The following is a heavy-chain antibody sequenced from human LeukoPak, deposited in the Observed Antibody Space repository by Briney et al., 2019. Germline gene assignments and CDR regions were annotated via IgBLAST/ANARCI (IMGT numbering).Heavy chain of an antibody. CDR3: ARDRSECSGGSCYSGGFDY. CDR2: IYSGGST. J-gene: IGHJ4*02. CDR1: GFTFSSNN. D-gene: IGHD2-15*01. V-gene: IGHV3-53*01. Sequence: TGGSLRLSCAASGFTFSSNNMSWVRQAPGKGLEWVSVIYSGGSTYYADSVKDRFTISRDNSKNTLYLQMNSLRAEDTAVYYCARDRSECSGGSCYSGGFDYWGQGTLVTVSS.